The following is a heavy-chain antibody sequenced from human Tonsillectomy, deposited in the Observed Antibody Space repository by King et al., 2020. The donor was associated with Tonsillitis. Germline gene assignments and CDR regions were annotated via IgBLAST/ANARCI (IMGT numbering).Heavy chain of an antibody. V-gene: IGHV1-69*01. CDR1: GGTFSSYA. Sequence: VQLVESGAEVKKPGSSVTVSCTASGGTFSSYAISWVRQAPGHGLEWMGGIIPIFGTANYAQKFQGRVTITADESTSTAYMELSSLRSEDTAVYYCARGGHTFDYWGQGTLVTVSS. D-gene: IGHD1-26*01. CDR2: IIPIFGTA. J-gene: IGHJ4*02. CDR3: ARGGHTFDY.